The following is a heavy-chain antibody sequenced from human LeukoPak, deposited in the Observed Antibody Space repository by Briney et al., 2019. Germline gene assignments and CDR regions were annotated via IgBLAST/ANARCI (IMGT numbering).Heavy chain of an antibody. J-gene: IGHJ2*01. Sequence: GGSLRLSCAASGFTFSSYGMHWVRQAPGKGLEWVAVIWYDGSNKYYPDSVQGRFTITRDNSKNTLYLQVNSLRAEDTAVYYCARDRSMSGWYIDLWGRGTLVTVSS. V-gene: IGHV3-33*01. D-gene: IGHD2/OR15-2a*01. CDR1: GFTFSSYG. CDR2: IWYDGSNK. CDR3: ARDRSMSGWYIDL.